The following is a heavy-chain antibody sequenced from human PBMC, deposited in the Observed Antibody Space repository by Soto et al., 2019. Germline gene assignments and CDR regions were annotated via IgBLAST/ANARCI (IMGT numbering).Heavy chain of an antibody. CDR1: GGSCIVYY. CDR2: INHSGST. J-gene: IGHJ4*02. CDR3: ARIYSSGYYQTDY. Sequence: PWGTLSLTCVVFGGSCIVYYWSWILQQRGKGLEWMREINHSGSTNSLPSLKSRVTISVDTPKNQFSLTLSYVTAADTAVYSCARIYSSGYYQTDYWGQGTLVTVYS. V-gene: IGHV4-34*01. D-gene: IGHD3-22*01.